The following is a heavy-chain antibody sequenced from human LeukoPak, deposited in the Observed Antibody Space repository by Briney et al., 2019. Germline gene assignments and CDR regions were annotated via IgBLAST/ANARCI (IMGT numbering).Heavy chain of an antibody. V-gene: IGHV3-74*01. CDR2: INPDDKSA. CDR1: GFTFSKYW. D-gene: IGHD3-22*01. J-gene: IGHJ4*02. CDR3: ARVSIGWYSFDY. Sequence: PGGSLRLSCAASGFTFSKYWLHWLRQAPGKGLVWVSRINPDDKSASYADSVKGRFTIARDDARKTLYLQMNSLRAEDTAVYYCARVSIGWYSFDYWGQGTLVTVSS.